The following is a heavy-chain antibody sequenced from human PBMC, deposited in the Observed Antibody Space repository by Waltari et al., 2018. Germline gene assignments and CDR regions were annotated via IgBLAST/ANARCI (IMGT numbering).Heavy chain of an antibody. Sequence: QVQLQESGPGLVKPSENLSLTCTVSGASISSHYWSWIRQPAGKGLEWIGRIYISGSTNYNPSLQSRVTMSVATSKNQFSLKLSSGPAADTAVYYCARNGYSSGWYWFDPWGQGTVVTVSS. CDR2: IYISGST. CDR1: GASISSHY. CDR3: ARNGYSSGWYWFDP. J-gene: IGHJ5*02. V-gene: IGHV4-4*07. D-gene: IGHD6-19*01.